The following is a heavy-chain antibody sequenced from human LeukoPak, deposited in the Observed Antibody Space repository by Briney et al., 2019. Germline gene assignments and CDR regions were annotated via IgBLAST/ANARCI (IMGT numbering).Heavy chain of an antibody. V-gene: IGHV3-23*01. Sequence: GGSLRLSCAASGLSISGPAMSWVRQAPGKGLEWVSAISGSGGSTYYADSVKGRFTISRDNSKNTLYLQMNSLRAEDTAVYYCAKKAGDGSGSYYNSALYNWFDPWGQGTLVTVSS. CDR3: AKKAGDGSGSYYNSALYNWFDP. CDR2: ISGSGGST. CDR1: GLSISGPA. D-gene: IGHD3-10*01. J-gene: IGHJ5*02.